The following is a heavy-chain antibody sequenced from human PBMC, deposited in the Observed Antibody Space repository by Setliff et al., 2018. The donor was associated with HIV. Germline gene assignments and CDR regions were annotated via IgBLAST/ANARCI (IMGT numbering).Heavy chain of an antibody. Sequence: GESLTISCAASGFSFSSYGMQWVRQAPGKGLEWVTFIAYDGSREQYIDSVKGRFTISRDTSKNTVYLHMDSLKFEDAAMYYCAKLRYSHDSSGYGIDSWGQGTLVTVSS. J-gene: IGHJ4*02. V-gene: IGHV3-30*02. CDR1: GFSFSSYG. CDR2: IAYDGSRE. D-gene: IGHD3-22*01. CDR3: AKLRYSHDSSGYGIDS.